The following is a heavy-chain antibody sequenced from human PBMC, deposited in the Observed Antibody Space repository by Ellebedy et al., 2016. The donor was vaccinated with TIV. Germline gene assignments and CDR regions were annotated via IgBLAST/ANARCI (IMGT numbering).Heavy chain of an antibody. Sequence: MPSETLSLTCAVYGGSFSSYYWSWIRQPPGKGLELIGYIYYSGSTNYNPSLKSRVTISVDTSKNQFSLKLSSVTAADTAVYYCARAYCRGGCGMDVWGQGTTFTVSS. CDR1: GGSFSSYY. D-gene: IGHD2-21*01. CDR3: ARAYCRGGCGMDV. CDR2: IYYSGST. V-gene: IGHV4-59*01. J-gene: IGHJ6*02.